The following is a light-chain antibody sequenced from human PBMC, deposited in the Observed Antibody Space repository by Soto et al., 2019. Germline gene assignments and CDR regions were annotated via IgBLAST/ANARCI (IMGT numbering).Light chain of an antibody. CDR1: SSYFGTYNL. Sequence: QSVLTQPASVSGSPGQSITISCTGTSSYFGTYNLVSWYQHHPGKAPKLLIYEATKRPPGVSDRFSGSKSGYTASLTISGLQAEDGADYYCRSYAGSSTFVFETGTKGTVL. CDR2: EAT. V-gene: IGLV2-23*01. J-gene: IGLJ1*01. CDR3: RSYAGSSTFV.